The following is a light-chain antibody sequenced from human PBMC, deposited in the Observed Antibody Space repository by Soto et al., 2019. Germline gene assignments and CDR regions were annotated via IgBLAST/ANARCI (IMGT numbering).Light chain of an antibody. Sequence: DIQLTQSPSVLSASVGDTVTITCRASQALSNYLAWYQQKPGKAPDLLIYSASTLQSGVPSRFSGSGSGTEFTLTISSLEPEDFGTYYCQQSYKMPSFGQGTRLEIK. CDR3: QQSYKMPS. V-gene: IGKV1-9*01. J-gene: IGKJ5*01. CDR1: QALSNY. CDR2: SAS.